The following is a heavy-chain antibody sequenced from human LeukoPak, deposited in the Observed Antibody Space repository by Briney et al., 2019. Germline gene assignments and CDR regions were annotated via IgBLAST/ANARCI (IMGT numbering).Heavy chain of an antibody. J-gene: IGHJ4*02. D-gene: IGHD3-22*01. V-gene: IGHV3-48*01. CDR3: ARGAEAYYDSSGYYYY. Sequence: GGSLRLSCAASGFTFSSYSMNWVRQAPGKGLEWVSYISSSSSTIYYADSVKGRFTISRDNAKNSLYLQMNSLRSEDTAVYYCARGAEAYYDSSGYYYYWGQGTLVTVSS. CDR2: ISSSSSTI. CDR1: GFTFSSYS.